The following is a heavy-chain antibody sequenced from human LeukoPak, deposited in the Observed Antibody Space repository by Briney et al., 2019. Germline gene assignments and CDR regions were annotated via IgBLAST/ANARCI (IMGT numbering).Heavy chain of an antibody. CDR2: INWNGAWT. CDR3: AGYYYDSSRGFDL. V-gene: IGHV3-20*04. Sequence: PGGSLRLSCAASGFKFDDYGVSWVRQAPGKGLEWVCDINWNGAWTGYADSVKGRFTISRDNAKNSLYLQMNSLRAEDTALYYCAGYYYDSSRGFDLWGQGTLVTVSA. CDR1: GFKFDDYG. J-gene: IGHJ5*02. D-gene: IGHD3-22*01.